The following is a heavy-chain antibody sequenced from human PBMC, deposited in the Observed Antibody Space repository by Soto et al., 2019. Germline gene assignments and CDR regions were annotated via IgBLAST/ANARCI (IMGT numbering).Heavy chain of an antibody. CDR2: ISAYNDNT. V-gene: IGHV1-18*01. D-gene: IGHD2-2*01. CDR3: AYLQERVVELCRGFDI. Sequence: ASVKVSCKASGYTFTSDGISWLRQAPGQGLELMGWISAYNDNTNYAQKLQGRVTMTTDTSTSTAYMELRSLRSDDRAVCYCAYLQERVVELCRGFDIRGQETIVTVS. CDR1: GYTFTSDG. J-gene: IGHJ3*02.